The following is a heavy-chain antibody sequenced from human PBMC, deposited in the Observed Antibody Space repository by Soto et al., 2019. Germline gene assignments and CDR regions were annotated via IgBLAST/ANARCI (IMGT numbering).Heavy chain of an antibody. CDR2: ISYDGSNK. CDR1: GFTFSSYG. D-gene: IGHD6-6*01. J-gene: IGHJ4*02. CDR3: AKGGYSSSSLGDY. V-gene: IGHV3-30*18. Sequence: QVQLVESGGGVVQPGRSLRLSFAASGFTFSSYGMHWVRQAPGKGLEWVAVISYDGSNKYYADSVKGRFTISRDNSKNTLYLQMNSLRAEDTAVYYCAKGGYSSSSLGDYWGQGTLVTVSS.